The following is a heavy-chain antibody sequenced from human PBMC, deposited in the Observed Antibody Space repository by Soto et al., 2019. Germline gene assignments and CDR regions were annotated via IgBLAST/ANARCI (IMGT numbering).Heavy chain of an antibody. CDR1: GYTFTSYG. V-gene: IGHV1-18*01. D-gene: IGHD6-13*01. Sequence: QVQLVQSGAEVKKPGASVKVSCKASGYTFTSYGISWVRQAPGQGLEWMGWISAYNGNTNYAQKLQGRVTMTTDTPTSTAYMEVRSLRADDTAVYYCAREGAAAGHPHFCYSYAMDVWGQGTKVTVSS. CDR3: AREGAAAGHPHFCYSYAMDV. J-gene: IGHJ6*02. CDR2: ISAYNGNT.